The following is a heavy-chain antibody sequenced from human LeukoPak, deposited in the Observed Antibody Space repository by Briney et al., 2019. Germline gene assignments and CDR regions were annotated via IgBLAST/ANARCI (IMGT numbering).Heavy chain of an antibody. CDR3: ARVYYDSSGCYYTFDY. CDR1: GFTFSDYY. J-gene: IGHJ4*02. Sequence: GGSLRLSCAASGFTFSDYYMSWIRQAPGKGLEWVSYISSSSSYTNYADSVKGRFTISRDNAKNSLYLQMNSLRAEDTAVYYCARVYYDSSGCYYTFDYWGQGTLVTVSS. V-gene: IGHV3-11*03. D-gene: IGHD3-22*01. CDR2: ISSSSSYT.